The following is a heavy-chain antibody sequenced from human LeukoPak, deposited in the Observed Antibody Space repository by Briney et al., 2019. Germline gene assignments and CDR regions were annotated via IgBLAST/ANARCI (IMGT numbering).Heavy chain of an antibody. CDR1: RFTFKTYS. CDR3: ATAPQGGNDYMDV. Sequence: GGSLRLSCVASRFTFKTYSMICVRQAPRKGLEWISYISSSSVIHYAASVKGRFTISRDNAKGSLYLQMNRLRVEDSAVYYCATAPQGGNDYMDVWGKGATVTVS. V-gene: IGHV3-48*04. CDR2: ISSSSVI. J-gene: IGHJ6*03. D-gene: IGHD3-16*01.